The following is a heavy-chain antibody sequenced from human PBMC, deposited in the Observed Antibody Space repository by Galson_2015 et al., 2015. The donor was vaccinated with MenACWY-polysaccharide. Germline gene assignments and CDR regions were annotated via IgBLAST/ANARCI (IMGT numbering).Heavy chain of an antibody. CDR2: IYTNTGNP. CDR1: GHTFTSNS. D-gene: IGHD3-22*01. Sequence: SVKVSCKASGHTFTSNSINWVRQAPGQGLEWMGWIYTNTGNPTYAQAFTGRFVFSLDTSVTTAYLQIDSLKAEDTAVYFCASATRYTYYYENEAPSRHKGFDSWGQGTLVTVSS. CDR3: ASATRYTYYYENEAPSRHKGFDS. V-gene: IGHV7-4-1*01. J-gene: IGHJ4*02.